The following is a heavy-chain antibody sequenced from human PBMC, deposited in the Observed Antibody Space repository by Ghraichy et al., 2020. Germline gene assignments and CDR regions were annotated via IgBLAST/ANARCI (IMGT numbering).Heavy chain of an antibody. Sequence: GGSLRLSCAASGFTFSSYGMHWVRQAPGKGLEWVAVISYDGSNKYYADSVKGRFTISRDNSKNTLYLQMNSLRAEDTAVYYCAKEAVAGPFYYYYYMDVWGKGSTVTVSS. CDR3: AKEAVAGPFYYYYYMDV. J-gene: IGHJ6*03. CDR2: ISYDGSNK. D-gene: IGHD6-19*01. V-gene: IGHV3-30*18. CDR1: GFTFSSYG.